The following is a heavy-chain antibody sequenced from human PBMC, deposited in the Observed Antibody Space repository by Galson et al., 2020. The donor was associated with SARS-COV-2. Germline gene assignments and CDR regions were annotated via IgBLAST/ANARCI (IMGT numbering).Heavy chain of an antibody. V-gene: IGHV4-59*08. CDR1: TDSIRNYY. Sequence: SETLSLTCTVSTDSIRNYYWSWIRQPPGKGLEWIGYISDSGNTIYNPSLKSRLTISEDTSNNQISLDLISVTAADTAVYYCARHTRRDGYIGWYFDLLGRGTLVVVSS. J-gene: IGHJ2*01. CDR3: ARHTRRDGYIGWYFDL. CDR2: ISDSGNT. D-gene: IGHD5-12*01.